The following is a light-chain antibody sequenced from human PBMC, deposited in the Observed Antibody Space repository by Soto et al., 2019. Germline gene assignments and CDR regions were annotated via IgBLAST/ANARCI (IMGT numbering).Light chain of an antibody. CDR1: GSDVGGYNY. Sequence: QSVLTQPASVAGAPGQSITISCTGTGSDVGGYNYVSWYQQHPDKAPKLMIYEVSNRPSGVSNRFSGSKSGNTASLTISGLKAEDEADYYCSSYTSTTTPHVVFGGGTKL. V-gene: IGLV2-14*01. CDR2: EVS. CDR3: SSYTSTTTPHVV. J-gene: IGLJ2*01.